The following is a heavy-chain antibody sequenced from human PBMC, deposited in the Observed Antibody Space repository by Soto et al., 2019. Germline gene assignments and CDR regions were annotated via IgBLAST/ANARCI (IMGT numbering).Heavy chain of an antibody. D-gene: IGHD6-19*01. J-gene: IGHJ4*02. CDR1: GGSISSSNW. CDR3: ARGGGGLAVAGFIFDY. Sequence: QVQLQESGPGLVKPSGTLSLTCAVSGGSISSSNWWSWVRQPPGKGLEWIGEIYHSGSTNYNPSPQSRATISVDKSKNQFSLKLSFGTAADTAVYYCARGGGGLAVAGFIFDYWGQGTLVTVSS. CDR2: IYHSGST. V-gene: IGHV4-4*02.